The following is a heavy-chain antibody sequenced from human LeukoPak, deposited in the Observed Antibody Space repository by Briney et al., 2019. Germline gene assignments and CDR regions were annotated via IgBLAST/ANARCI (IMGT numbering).Heavy chain of an antibody. CDR2: INHSGST. J-gene: IGHJ4*02. CDR1: GGSFSGYY. Sequence: PSETLSLTCAVYGGSFSGYYWSWIRQPPGKGLEWIGEINHSGSTNYNPSLKSRVTISVDTSKNHFSLKLSSVTAADTAVYYCARRRYFDWLSPLDYWGQGTLVTVSS. CDR3: ARRRYFDWLSPLDY. D-gene: IGHD3-9*01. V-gene: IGHV4-34*01.